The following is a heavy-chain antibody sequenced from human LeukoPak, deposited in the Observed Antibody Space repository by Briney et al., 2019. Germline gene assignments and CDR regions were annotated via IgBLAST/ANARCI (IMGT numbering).Heavy chain of an antibody. Sequence: TGGSLRLSCAASGFAFRSYEMNWVRQAPGKGLEWVSYINVGGSTIYYADSVKGRFTISRDDAKNSLYLQMNSLSADDTAVYLCERVSVCPLCHFDYWGQGTPVSVSS. V-gene: IGHV3-48*03. J-gene: IGHJ4*02. CDR2: INVGGSTI. CDR3: ERVSVCPLCHFDY. D-gene: IGHD5/OR15-5a*01. CDR1: GFAFRSYE.